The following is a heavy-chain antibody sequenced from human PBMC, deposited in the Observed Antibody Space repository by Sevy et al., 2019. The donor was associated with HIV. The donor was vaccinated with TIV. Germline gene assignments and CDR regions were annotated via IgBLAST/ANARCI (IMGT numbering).Heavy chain of an antibody. J-gene: IGHJ5*02. CDR1: GGSISSSGSF. CDR2: ISYVGKT. V-gene: IGHV4-39*02. CDR3: AKIFAH. Sequence: SETLSLTCTVSGGSISSSGSFWGWIRQSPGWGLEWIGDISYVGKTNYNPSLGGRVTISRDTSNNHLSLRLSSVSAADTGVYYCAKIFAHWGQGTLVTVSS.